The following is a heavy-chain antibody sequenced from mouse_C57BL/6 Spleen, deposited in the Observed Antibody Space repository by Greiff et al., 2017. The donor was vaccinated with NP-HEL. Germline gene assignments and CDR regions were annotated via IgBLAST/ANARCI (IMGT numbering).Heavy chain of an antibody. CDR3: ARKPYYYGSSNWYFDV. CDR1: GYSITSDY. CDR2: ISYSGST. J-gene: IGHJ1*03. Sequence: EVKLVESGPGLAKPSQTLSLTCSVTGYSITSDYWNWIRKFPGNKLEYMGYISYSGSTYYNPSLKSRISITRDTSKNQYYLQLNSVTTEDTATYYCARKPYYYGSSNWYFDVWGTGTTVTVSS. V-gene: IGHV3-8*01. D-gene: IGHD1-1*01.